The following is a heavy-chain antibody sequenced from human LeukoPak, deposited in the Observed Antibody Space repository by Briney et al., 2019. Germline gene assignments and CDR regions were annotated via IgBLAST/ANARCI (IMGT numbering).Heavy chain of an antibody. CDR2: IYPGDSDT. V-gene: IGHV5-51*01. CDR1: GYIFTSYW. J-gene: IGHJ4*02. Sequence: GESLKISCKGSGYIFTSYWIGWVRQMPGTGLEWMGIIYPGDSDTTYSPSFQGQVTISADKSISTAFLQWSSLKASDTAMYYCARSPSSYYFDYWGQGTPVTVSS. CDR3: ARSPSSYYFDY. D-gene: IGHD6-6*01.